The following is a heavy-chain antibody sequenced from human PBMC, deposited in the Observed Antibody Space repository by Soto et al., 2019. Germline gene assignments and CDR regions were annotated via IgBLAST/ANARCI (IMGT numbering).Heavy chain of an antibody. V-gene: IGHV3-23*01. D-gene: IGHD3-10*01. Sequence: PGGSLRLSCAASGFPFSFYSMSWVRQAPGKGLEWVSAISGSGGSTYYADSMKGRFTISRDNSKNTLYLQMNSLRAEDTAIYYCARDSISYGPGVNDYWGQGTMVTVSS. CDR1: GFPFSFYS. J-gene: IGHJ4*02. CDR2: ISGSGGST. CDR3: ARDSISYGPGVNDY.